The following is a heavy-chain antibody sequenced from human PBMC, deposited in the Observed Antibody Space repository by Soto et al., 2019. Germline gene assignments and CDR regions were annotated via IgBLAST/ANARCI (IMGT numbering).Heavy chain of an antibody. CDR3: AKSLYNDNGGPNDP. CDR1: GFTFSSYD. Sequence: EVQLLESGGGLVQPGGSLRLSCVGSGFTFSSYDMTWVRQAPGKGLEWVSSFSFYGRRDNTYYADSVKGRFTISRDNSRNTVYLQMDNLRVEDTAVYYCAKSLYNDNGGPNDPWGKGTLVTVSS. CDR2: FSFYGRRDNT. V-gene: IGHV3-23*01. D-gene: IGHD1-1*01. J-gene: IGHJ5*02.